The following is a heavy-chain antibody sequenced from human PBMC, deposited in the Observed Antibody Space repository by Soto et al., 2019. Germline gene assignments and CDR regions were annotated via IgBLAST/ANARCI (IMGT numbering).Heavy chain of an antibody. CDR1: GFTFSSDW. CDR2: INQDGSDY. D-gene: IGHD1-1*01. Sequence: EVPLEESGGGLVQPGGSLRLSCAASGFTFSSDWMNWVRQAPGKGLEWVANINQDGSDYNHVASGKGRFTISRDNAKNSLFLQMHVLRVEDTAVYYCARTGDGHHDFLDYWGQGILVSVSS. V-gene: IGHV3-7*01. CDR3: ARTGDGHHDFLDY. J-gene: IGHJ4*02.